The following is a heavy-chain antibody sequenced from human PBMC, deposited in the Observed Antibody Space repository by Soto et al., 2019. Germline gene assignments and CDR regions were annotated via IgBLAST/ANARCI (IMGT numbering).Heavy chain of an antibody. CDR2: IYYNGST. CDR3: ARALVATRFYYYYGMDV. V-gene: IGHV4-61*01. J-gene: IGHJ6*02. Sequence: SETLSLTCTVSGGSVSSGSYYWSWIRQPPGKGLEWIGYIYYNGSTNYNPSLKSRVTISVDTSKNQFSLKLSSVTAADTAVYYCARALVATRFYYYYGMDVWGQGTTVTVSS. D-gene: IGHD5-12*01. CDR1: GGSVSSGSYY.